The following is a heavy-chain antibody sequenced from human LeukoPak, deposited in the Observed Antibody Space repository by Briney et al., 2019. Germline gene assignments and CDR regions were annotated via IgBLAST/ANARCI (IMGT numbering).Heavy chain of an antibody. CDR2: ISTYNGDT. Sequence: GASVKVSCKASGYTFPNYGNSWVRQAPGQGLEWMGWISTYNGDTNYAQKLQGRVTMTTDTSTNTAYMELRSLRSDDTAVYYCASDHLSIEATGTRYWGQGTLVTVSS. CDR1: GYTFPNYG. CDR3: ASDHLSIEATGTRY. V-gene: IGHV1-18*01. D-gene: IGHD6-13*01. J-gene: IGHJ4*02.